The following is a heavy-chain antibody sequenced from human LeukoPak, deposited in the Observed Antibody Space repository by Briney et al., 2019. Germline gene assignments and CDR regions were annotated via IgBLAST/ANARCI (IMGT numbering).Heavy chain of an antibody. V-gene: IGHV1-18*01. D-gene: IGHD3-10*01. CDR2: ISAYNGNT. J-gene: IGHJ5*02. CDR1: GYTFTSYG. CDR3: ARVLGYYGSSWFDP. Sequence: GASVKVSCKASGYTFTSYGISWVRQAPGQGREWMGWISAYNGNTNYAQKLQGRVTMTTDTSTSTAYMELRSLRSDNTAVYYCARVLGYYGSSWFDPWGQGTLVTVSS.